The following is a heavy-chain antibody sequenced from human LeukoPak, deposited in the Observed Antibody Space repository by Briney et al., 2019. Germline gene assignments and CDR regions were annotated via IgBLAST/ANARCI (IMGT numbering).Heavy chain of an antibody. D-gene: IGHD5-18*01. CDR3: ARTPSSSILLWSEYYFDY. J-gene: IGHJ4*02. V-gene: IGHV1-18*04. CDR1: GYTVTSYG. Sequence: ASVKVSCKASGYTVTSYGISWVRQAPGQGLEWMGWISAYNGNTNYAQKIQGRVTMTTDTSTSTAYMELRSLRSDDTAVYYCARTPSSSILLWSEYYFDYWGQGTLVTVSS. CDR2: ISAYNGNT.